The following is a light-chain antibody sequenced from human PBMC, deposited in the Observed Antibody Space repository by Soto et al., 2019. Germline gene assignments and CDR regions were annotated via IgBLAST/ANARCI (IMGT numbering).Light chain of an antibody. V-gene: IGLV2-14*01. Sequence: QSALTQPASVSGSPGQSITISCTGTSSDVGAYYSVSWYQHHPGKAPKLIIYGVTNRPSGVSNRFSGSKSGNTASLTIPGLQAEDEADYHCSSYTSGSSHYGFGTGTKVTDL. J-gene: IGLJ1*01. CDR2: GVT. CDR3: SSYTSGSSHYG. CDR1: SSDVGAYYS.